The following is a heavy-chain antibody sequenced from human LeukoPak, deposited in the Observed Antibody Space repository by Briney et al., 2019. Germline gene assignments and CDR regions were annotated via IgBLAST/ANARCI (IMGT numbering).Heavy chain of an antibody. D-gene: IGHD4-23*01. V-gene: IGHV4-59*01. CDR1: GGSISSYY. Sequence: SETLSLTCTVSGGSISSYYWSWIRQPPGKGLEWIGYIYYSGSTNYNPSLKSRVTISVDTSKNQFSLKLTSVIPADTAVYYCARVDEVTWFDPWGQGTLVTVSS. CDR3: ARVDEVTWFDP. J-gene: IGHJ5*02. CDR2: IYYSGST.